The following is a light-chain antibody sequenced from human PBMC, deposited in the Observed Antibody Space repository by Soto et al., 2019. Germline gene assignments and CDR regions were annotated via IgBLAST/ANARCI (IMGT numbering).Light chain of an antibody. Sequence: DIQMTQSPSTLSASVRDRVTIACRASQSISNWLAWYQQKPGKAPKLLIYDASTLESGVPSRFSGRGSGTELTLTISSLQPDDFATYYCQKYTSYSPWTCAQGTKVDI. CDR3: QKYTSYSPWT. V-gene: IGKV1-5*01. J-gene: IGKJ1*01. CDR1: QSISNW. CDR2: DAS.